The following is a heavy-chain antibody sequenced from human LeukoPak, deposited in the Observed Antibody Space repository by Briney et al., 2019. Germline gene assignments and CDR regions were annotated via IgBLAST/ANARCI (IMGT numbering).Heavy chain of an antibody. Sequence: GGSLRLSCAASGFTFSSYAMNWARQAPGKGLEWVASINPSGSVKYYVNSVKGRFTISRDNAKDSLCLQMSNLRAEDTAVYFCARGGGLDVWGQGATVTVSS. D-gene: IGHD3-16*01. CDR2: INPSGSVK. CDR3: ARGGGLDV. CDR1: GFTFSSYA. J-gene: IGHJ6*02. V-gene: IGHV3-7*03.